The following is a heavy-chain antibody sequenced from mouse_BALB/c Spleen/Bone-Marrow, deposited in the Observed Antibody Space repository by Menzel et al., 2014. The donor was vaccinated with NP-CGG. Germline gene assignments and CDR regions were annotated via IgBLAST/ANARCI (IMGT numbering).Heavy chain of an antibody. CDR3: AREDITTVVEMDY. D-gene: IGHD1-1*01. CDR1: GYTFSSYW. CDR2: ILPGSGNT. Sequence: QVQLQQPGAELMKPGASVKISCKATGYTFSSYWIEWVKQRPGHGLEWIGEILPGSGNTNYNEKFKGKATFTADTSSNTAYVQLSSLTSEDSAVYYCAREDITTVVEMDYWGQGTSVTVSS. J-gene: IGHJ4*01. V-gene: IGHV1-9*01.